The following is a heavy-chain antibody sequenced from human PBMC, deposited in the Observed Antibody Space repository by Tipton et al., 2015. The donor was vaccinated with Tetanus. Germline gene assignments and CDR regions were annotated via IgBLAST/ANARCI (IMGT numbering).Heavy chain of an antibody. CDR1: GFTFSSYA. Sequence: SLRLSCAASGFTFSSYAMHWVRQAPGKGLEWVAVISYDGSNKYYADSVKGRFTISRDNSKNTLYLQMNSLRAEDTAVYYCASPSSAGIDYWGQGTLVTVSS. V-gene: IGHV3-30*04. CDR2: ISYDGSNK. J-gene: IGHJ4*02. CDR3: ASPSSAGIDY. D-gene: IGHD1-14*01.